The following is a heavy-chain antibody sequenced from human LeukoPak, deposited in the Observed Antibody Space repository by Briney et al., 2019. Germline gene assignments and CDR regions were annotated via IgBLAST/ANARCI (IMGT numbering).Heavy chain of an antibody. CDR1: GLTFSSYA. D-gene: IGHD6-19*01. V-gene: IGHV3-48*03. Sequence: GGSLRLSCAASGLTFSSYAMSWVRQAPGKGLEWVSYISSSGSTIYYADSVKGRFTISRDNAKNSLYLQMNSLRAEDTAVYYCARDGKGLAYYFDYWGQGTLVTVSS. CDR2: ISSSGSTI. CDR3: ARDGKGLAYYFDY. J-gene: IGHJ4*02.